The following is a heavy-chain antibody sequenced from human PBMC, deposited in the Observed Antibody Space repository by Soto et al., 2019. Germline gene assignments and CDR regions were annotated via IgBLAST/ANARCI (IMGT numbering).Heavy chain of an antibody. Sequence: GGSLRLSCAASGFTFSSYGMHWVRQAPGKGLEWVAVIWYDGSNKYYADSVKGRFTISRDNSKNTLYLQMNSLRAEDTAVYYYAREGIFGVVIMGYYYYGMDVWGQAATVTVAS. CDR2: IWYDGSNK. J-gene: IGHJ6*02. D-gene: IGHD3-3*01. V-gene: IGHV3-33*01. CDR1: GFTFSSYG. CDR3: AREGIFGVVIMGYYYYGMDV.